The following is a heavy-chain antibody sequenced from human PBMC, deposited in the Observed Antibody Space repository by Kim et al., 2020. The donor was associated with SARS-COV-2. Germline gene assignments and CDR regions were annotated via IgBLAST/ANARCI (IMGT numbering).Heavy chain of an antibody. CDR3: AREGWGY. CDR2: GKGDT. J-gene: IGHJ4*02. V-gene: IGHV1-3*01. Sequence: GKGDTKYSQNFQGRVSITGDTSASTAYMDLSSLISEDTAVYYCAREGWGYWGQGTLVIVSS. D-gene: IGHD1-26*01.